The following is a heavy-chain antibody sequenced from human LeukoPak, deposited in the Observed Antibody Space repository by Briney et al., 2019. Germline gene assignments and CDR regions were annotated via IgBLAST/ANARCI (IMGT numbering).Heavy chain of an antibody. CDR2: IWYDGSNK. J-gene: IGHJ4*02. CDR1: GFTFRSYG. D-gene: IGHD6-13*01. V-gene: IGHV3-33*01. Sequence: PGKSLRLSCAASGFTFRSYGMHCVRQAPGKGLEWVAVIWYDGSNKYYADSVKGRFTISRDNSENTLYLQMNSLRAEDTALYYCASDGIAVDRGIGYFDYWGQGTLVTVSS. CDR3: ASDGIAVDRGIGYFDY.